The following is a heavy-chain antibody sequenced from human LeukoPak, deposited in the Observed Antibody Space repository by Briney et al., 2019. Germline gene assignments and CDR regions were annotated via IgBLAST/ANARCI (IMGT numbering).Heavy chain of an antibody. Sequence: ASLKVSCKASGYTFTGYNMHWVRQAPGQGREWRGWINPNSGGTNYAQKFQGRVTMTRDTSISTAYMELSRLRSDDTAVYYCARDFRAAMVSDWFDPWGQGTLVTVSS. CDR2: INPNSGGT. J-gene: IGHJ5*02. CDR1: GYTFTGYN. CDR3: ARDFRAAMVSDWFDP. V-gene: IGHV1-2*02. D-gene: IGHD5-18*01.